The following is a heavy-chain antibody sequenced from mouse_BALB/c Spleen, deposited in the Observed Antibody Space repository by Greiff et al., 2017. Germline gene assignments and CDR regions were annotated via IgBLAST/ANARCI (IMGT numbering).Heavy chain of an antibody. V-gene: IGHV1S135*01. J-gene: IGHJ3*01. CDR3: ARGHYYGSSPGFAY. CDR2: IDPFNGGT. D-gene: IGHD1-1*01. CDR1: GYSFTSYY. Sequence: VHVKQSGPELMKPGASVKISCKASGYSFTSYYMHWVKQSHGKSLEWIGYIDPFNGGTSYNQKFKGKATLTVDKSSSTAYMHLSSLTSEDSAVYYCARGHYYGSSPGFAYWGQGTLVTVSA.